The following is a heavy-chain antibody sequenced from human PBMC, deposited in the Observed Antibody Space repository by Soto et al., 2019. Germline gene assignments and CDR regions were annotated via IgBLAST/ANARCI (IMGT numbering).Heavy chain of an antibody. D-gene: IGHD2-15*01. J-gene: IGHJ3*01. CDR2: IGYAAGNA. CDR3: ARPYGGKIGDAPDL. Sequence: WGSMRCPWLASAFTLSSYAMRWVRQVPGKGLEWVSTIGYAAGNAVYVGSGNGRFTICRANSKRRMYLQMNSLRAEDSAVYYCARPYGGKIGDAPDLWGPGTMVTVSS. CDR1: AFTLSSYA. V-gene: IGHV3-23*01.